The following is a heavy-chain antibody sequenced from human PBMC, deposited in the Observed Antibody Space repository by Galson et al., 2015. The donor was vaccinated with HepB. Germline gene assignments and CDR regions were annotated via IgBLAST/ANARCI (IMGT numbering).Heavy chain of an antibody. CDR3: TRDRWFHAFDM. V-gene: IGHV3-49*04. D-gene: IGHD3-10*01. J-gene: IGHJ3*02. CDR2: IGSKTYGGTT. Sequence: SLRLSCAASGFTFSGSAIHWVRQTSGRGLEWVGRIGSKTYGGTTEYAASVKGRFVISRDDSKNIAYLHMNNLKIEDTAVYFCTRDRWFHAFDMWGQGTLVTVSS. CDR1: GFTFSGSA.